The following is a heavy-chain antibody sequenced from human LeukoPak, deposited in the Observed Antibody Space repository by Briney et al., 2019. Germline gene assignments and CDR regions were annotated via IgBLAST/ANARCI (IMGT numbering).Heavy chain of an antibody. V-gene: IGHV3-21*01. CDR1: GFTFSSYS. CDR3: ARIPNSANFPNWFDP. Sequence: GGSLRLSCAASGFTFSSYSMNWVRQAPGKGLEWVSSISSSSSYIYYADSVKGRFTISRDNARNSLYLQMNSLRAEDTAVYYCARIPNSANFPNWFDPWGQGTLVTVPS. J-gene: IGHJ5*02. CDR2: ISSSSSYI. D-gene: IGHD4/OR15-4a*01.